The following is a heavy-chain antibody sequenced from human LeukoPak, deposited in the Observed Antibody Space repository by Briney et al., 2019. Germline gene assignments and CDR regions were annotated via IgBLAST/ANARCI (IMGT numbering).Heavy chain of an antibody. D-gene: IGHD7-27*01. J-gene: IGHJ4*02. V-gene: IGHV3-23*01. CDR1: GFTFSSYA. CDR3: AKGQLTGNLDY. CDR2: ISGGGGST. Sequence: GGSLRLSCAASGFTFSSYAMTWVRQAPGKGLEWVSAISGGGGSTYYADSVKGRFTISRDNSKNTLYLQMNSLRTEDTAVYYCAKGQLTGNLDYWGLGTLVTVSS.